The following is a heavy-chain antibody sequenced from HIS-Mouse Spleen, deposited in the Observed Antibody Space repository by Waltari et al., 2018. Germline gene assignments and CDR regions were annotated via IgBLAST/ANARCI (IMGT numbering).Heavy chain of an antibody. CDR2: IYYSGMT. CDR1: GGSISSSSYY. V-gene: IGHV4-39*07. J-gene: IGHJ2*01. CDR3: AREIPYSSSWYDWYFDL. Sequence: QLQLQESGPGLVKPSETLSLTCTVSGGSISSSSYYWGWIGQPPGKGLEWIGSIYYSGMTYYHPTLKSRVTISVDTSKNQFSLKLRSVTAADTAVYYCAREIPYSSSWYDWYFDLWGRGTLVTVSS. D-gene: IGHD6-13*01.